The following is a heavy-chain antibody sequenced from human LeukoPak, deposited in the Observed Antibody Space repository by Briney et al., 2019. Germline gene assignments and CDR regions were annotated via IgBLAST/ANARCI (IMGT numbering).Heavy chain of an antibody. CDR2: ICYSGST. D-gene: IGHD1-26*01. V-gene: IGHV4-59*08. J-gene: IGHJ4*02. CDR1: GGSISYYY. CDR3: ARLQGSRAIDY. Sequence: SETLSLTCTVSGGSISYYYWSWIRQPPGKGLEWIGYICYSGSTNYNPSLQSRVTISVDTSKHQFSLILSSVTAADTAVYYCARLQGSRAIDYWGQGTLVTVSS.